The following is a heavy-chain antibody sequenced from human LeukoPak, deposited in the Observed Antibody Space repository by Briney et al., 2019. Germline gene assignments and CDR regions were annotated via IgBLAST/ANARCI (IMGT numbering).Heavy chain of an antibody. D-gene: IGHD5-18*01. Sequence: SETLSLTRAVSGGSISSGGYSWSWIRQPPGKGLEWIGYIYHSGSTYYNPSLKSRVTISVDRSKNQFSLKLSSVTAADTAVYYCARGYSYGYGDNWFDPWGQGTLVTVSS. V-gene: IGHV4-30-2*01. J-gene: IGHJ5*02. CDR1: GGSISSGGYS. CDR3: ARGYSYGYGDNWFDP. CDR2: IYHSGST.